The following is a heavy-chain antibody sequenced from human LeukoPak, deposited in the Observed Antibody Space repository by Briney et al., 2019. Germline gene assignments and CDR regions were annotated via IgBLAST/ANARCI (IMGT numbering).Heavy chain of an antibody. CDR3: ARSEYQLRRQDAFDI. V-gene: IGHV1-2*02. D-gene: IGHD2-2*01. J-gene: IGHJ3*02. CDR2: NPNSGGT. Sequence: NPNSGGTNYVQNFQGRVTMTRDTAIRTAYMELSRLRSDDTAVYYCARSEYQLRRQDAFDIWGQGTMVTVSS.